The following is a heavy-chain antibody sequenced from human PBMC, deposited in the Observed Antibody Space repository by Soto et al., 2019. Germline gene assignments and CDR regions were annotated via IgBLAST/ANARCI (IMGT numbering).Heavy chain of an antibody. V-gene: IGHV1-8*01. CDR1: GYTFTSYD. CDR2: MNPNSGNT. Sequence: QVQLVQSGAEVKKPGASVKVSCKASGYTFTSYDINWVRQATGQGLEWMXWMNPNSGNTGYAQKFQGRVTMTRNTSISTAYLXXXXXRSEXXXXXXXXXXXXXXXXXAIRNWFDPWGQGTLVTVSS. D-gene: IGHD2-2*02. CDR3: XXXXXXXXXXAIRNWFDP. J-gene: IGHJ5*02.